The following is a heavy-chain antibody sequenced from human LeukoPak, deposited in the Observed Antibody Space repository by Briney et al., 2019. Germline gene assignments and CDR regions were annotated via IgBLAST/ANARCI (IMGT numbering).Heavy chain of an antibody. Sequence: SETLSLTCTVSGGSISSSSYYWGWIRQPPGKGLEWIGSIYYSGSTYYNPSLKSRVTISVDTSKNQFSLKLSSVTAADTAVYYCARGRAVRGYFNYWGQGTLVTVSS. V-gene: IGHV4-39*07. J-gene: IGHJ4*02. CDR2: IYYSGST. D-gene: IGHD3-10*01. CDR3: ARGRAVRGYFNY. CDR1: GGSISSSSYY.